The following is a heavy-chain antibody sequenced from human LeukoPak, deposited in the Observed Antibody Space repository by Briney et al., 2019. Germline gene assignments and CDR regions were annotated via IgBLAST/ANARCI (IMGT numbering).Heavy chain of an antibody. D-gene: IGHD2-15*01. V-gene: IGHV1-3*04. CDR1: GYTFTRNA. CDR3: GRGGSSGVDY. J-gene: IGHJ4*02. CDR2: IYTHNGDT. Sequence: ASVKVSCKTSGYTFTRNAVHWVRQAPGQRLEWMGYIYTHNGDTKYSQKFQGRVTLTRDTSASTVYVELSSLTPEDTAVYYCGRGGSSGVDYWGQGTLVTVSS.